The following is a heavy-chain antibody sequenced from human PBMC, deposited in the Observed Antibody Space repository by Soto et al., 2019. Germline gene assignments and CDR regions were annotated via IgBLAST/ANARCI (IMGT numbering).Heavy chain of an antibody. CDR3: ATRGTQGRWLEFADY. Sequence: QVQLLQSGAEVKRPGSSVKVSCEASGGTFSSLVFTWVRQAPGQGLEWMGGIIPIAGRTTFAQKFQGRVTITADESTRATYMELTTLTSDDTAMYYCATRGTQGRWLEFADYWGQGTLVTVSS. CDR2: IIPIAGRT. D-gene: IGHD5-12*01. CDR1: GGTFSSLV. J-gene: IGHJ4*02. V-gene: IGHV1-69*01.